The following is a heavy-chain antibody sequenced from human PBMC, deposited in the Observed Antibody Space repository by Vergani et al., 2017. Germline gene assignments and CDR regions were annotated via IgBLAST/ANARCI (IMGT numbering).Heavy chain of an antibody. Sequence: QVQLVESGGGVVQPGRSLRLSCAASGFTFSSYAMHWVRQAPGKGLEWVAVISYDGSNKYYADSVKGRFTISRDNSKNTLYLQMNSLRAEDTAVYYCASDHLRTQTKRAAKGGSYYYYYMDVWGKGTTVTVSS. CDR2: ISYDGSNK. CDR3: ASDHLRTQTKRAAKGGSYYYYYMDV. D-gene: IGHD3-16*01. V-gene: IGHV3-30-3*01. J-gene: IGHJ6*03. CDR1: GFTFSSYA.